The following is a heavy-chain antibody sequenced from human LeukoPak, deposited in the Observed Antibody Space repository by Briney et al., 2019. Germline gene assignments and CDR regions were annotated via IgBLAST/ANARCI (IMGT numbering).Heavy chain of an antibody. CDR1: GGSISSSNYY. D-gene: IGHD6-25*01. CDR3: ARSTSSGPYTWFDP. V-gene: IGHV4-39*07. CDR2: IYYSGST. J-gene: IGHJ5*02. Sequence: PSETLSLTCTVSGGSISSSNYYWGWIRQPPGKGLEWIGSIYYSGSTYYNPSLKSRVTISLDTSKNQFSLKLTSVTAADTAVYYCARSTSSGPYTWFDPWGQGTLVTVSS.